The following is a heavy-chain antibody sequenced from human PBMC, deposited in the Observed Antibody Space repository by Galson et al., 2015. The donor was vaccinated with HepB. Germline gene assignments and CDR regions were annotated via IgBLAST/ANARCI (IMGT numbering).Heavy chain of an antibody. CDR1: GLIFSNAW. Sequence: SLRLSCAASGLIFSNAWMNWIRQAPGKGLEWVGRIKRKTDVGTTDYAAPVKGRFTISRDDSKNTVYLHMNSLEIEDTGVYYCTTDESALRFWGQGTRVTVSS. V-gene: IGHV3-15*07. CDR2: IKRKTDVGTT. J-gene: IGHJ4*02. CDR3: TTDESALRF. D-gene: IGHD2-21*02.